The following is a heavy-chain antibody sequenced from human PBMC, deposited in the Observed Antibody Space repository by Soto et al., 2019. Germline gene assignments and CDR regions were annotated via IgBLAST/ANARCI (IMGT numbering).Heavy chain of an antibody. CDR3: ARAGTSQGVYYFDY. CDR1: GFTFSSYA. V-gene: IGHV3-30-3*01. CDR2: ISYDGSNK. J-gene: IGHJ4*02. Sequence: PGGSLRLFCAASGFTFSSYAMHWVRQAPGKGLEWVAVISYDGSNKYYADSVKGRFTISRDNSKNTLYLQMNSLRAEDTAVYYCARAGTSQGVYYFDYWGQGTLVTVSS. D-gene: IGHD3-10*01.